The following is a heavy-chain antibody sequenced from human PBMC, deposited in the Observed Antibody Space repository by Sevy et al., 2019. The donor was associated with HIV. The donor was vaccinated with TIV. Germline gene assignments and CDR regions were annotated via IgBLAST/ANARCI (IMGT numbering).Heavy chain of an antibody. CDR2: IWYDGSNK. CDR3: ARDLGSSCYDY. V-gene: IGHV3-33*01. J-gene: IGHJ4*02. D-gene: IGHD6-19*01. Sequence: GGSLRLSCAASGFIFSSYAMHWVRQAPGKGLEWVAVIWYDGSNKYYADSVKGRFTISRDNSKNMLYLKMNSLRDEDTAVYYSARDLGSSCYDYWGQGTLVTVSS. CDR1: GFIFSSYA.